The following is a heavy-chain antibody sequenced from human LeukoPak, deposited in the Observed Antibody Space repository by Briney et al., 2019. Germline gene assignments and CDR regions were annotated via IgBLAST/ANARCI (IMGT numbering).Heavy chain of an antibody. V-gene: IGHV3-30*03. Sequence: PGGSLRLSCAASGFTFSSYGMHWVRQAPGKGLEWVAVISYDGSNKYYADSVKGRFTISRDNSKNTLYLQMNSLRAEDTAVYYCARGTYYDILTGYRGADAFDIWGQGTMVTVSS. CDR1: GFTFSSYG. CDR3: ARGTYYDILTGYRGADAFDI. D-gene: IGHD3-9*01. CDR2: ISYDGSNK. J-gene: IGHJ3*02.